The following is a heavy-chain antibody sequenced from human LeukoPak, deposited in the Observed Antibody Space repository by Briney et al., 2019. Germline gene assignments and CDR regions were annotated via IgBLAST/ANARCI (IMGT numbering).Heavy chain of an antibody. D-gene: IGHD1-26*01. CDR1: GFTVSSNC. V-gene: IGHV3-23*01. CDR2: ISGSGGST. Sequence: GGSLRLSCAASGFTVSSNCMSWVRQAPGKGLEWVSAISGSGGSTYYADSVKGRFTISRDNSKNTLYLQMNSLRAEDTAVYYCARGIVGAMANWGQGTLVTVSS. J-gene: IGHJ4*02. CDR3: ARGIVGAMAN.